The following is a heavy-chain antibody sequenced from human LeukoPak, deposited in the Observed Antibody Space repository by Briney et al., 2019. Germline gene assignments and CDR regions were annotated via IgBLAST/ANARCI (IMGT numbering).Heavy chain of an antibody. V-gene: IGHV3-7*01. J-gene: IGHJ4*02. Sequence: LTGGSLRLSCGASGFSFSSYTMSWVRQAPGQGLEWVASLKEDGSEINCVDSVKGRFTISRDNSKKSLFLQMNSLRAEDTAVYYCARGGAQRFDYWGQGILVTVSS. CDR1: GFSFSSYT. CDR2: LKEDGSEI. D-gene: IGHD6-25*01. CDR3: ARGGAQRFDY.